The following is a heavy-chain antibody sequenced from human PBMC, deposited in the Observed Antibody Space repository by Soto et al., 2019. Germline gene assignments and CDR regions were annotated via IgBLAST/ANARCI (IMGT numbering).Heavy chain of an antibody. CDR2: IYYSGSA. V-gene: IGHV4-39*01. D-gene: IGHD6-13*01. Sequence: QLQLQESGPGLVKPSETLSLTCTVSGGSISSSGYYWGWIRQPPGKGLEWIGSIYYSGSAYYNPSXXXRXXISVDTSTNQFSLKLTSVTAADTAVYYCARRGKAAARHFDYWGQGTLVTVSS. J-gene: IGHJ4*02. CDR1: GGSISSSGYY. CDR3: ARRGKAAARHFDY.